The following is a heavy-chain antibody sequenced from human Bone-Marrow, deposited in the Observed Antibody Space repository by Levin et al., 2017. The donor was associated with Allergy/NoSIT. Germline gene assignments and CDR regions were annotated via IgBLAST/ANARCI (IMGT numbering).Heavy chain of an antibody. CDR3: ARYDDLLLFDF. CDR2: ISAYNGNT. D-gene: IGHD3/OR15-3a*01. J-gene: IGHJ4*02. Sequence: ASVKVSCKASGFFFTRYRISWVRQAPGQGLEWMGWISAYNGNTNYAQKIRGRVTMTTDASTSTAYMELRSLTSDDTAVYYCARYDDLLLFDFWGQGTLVTVSS. CDR1: GFFFTRYR. V-gene: IGHV1-18*01.